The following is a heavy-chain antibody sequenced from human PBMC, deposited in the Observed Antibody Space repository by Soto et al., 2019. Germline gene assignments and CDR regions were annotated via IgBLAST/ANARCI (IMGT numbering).Heavy chain of an antibody. CDR2: ISGSGGST. CDR3: AKDAYTRYSSGWYYFDY. Sequence: PGGSLRLSCAASGFTFSSYAMSWVRQAPGKGLEWVSAISGSGGSTYYADSVKGRFTISRDNSKNTLYLQMNSLRAEDTAVYYCAKDAYTRYSSGWYYFDYWGQGTLVTVSS. J-gene: IGHJ4*02. D-gene: IGHD6-19*01. CDR1: GFTFSSYA. V-gene: IGHV3-23*01.